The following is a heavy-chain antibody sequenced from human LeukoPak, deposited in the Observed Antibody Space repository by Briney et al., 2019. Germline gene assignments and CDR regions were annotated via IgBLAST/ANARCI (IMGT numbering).Heavy chain of an antibody. J-gene: IGHJ6*02. CDR3: ARNYYPMDV. CDR2: IDQSGGRN. CDR1: GFTFSRFW. V-gene: IGHV3-7*05. Sequence: GGSLRLSCAASGFTFSRFWMNWVRQAPGRGLEWVANIDQSGGRNNYVDSVKGRFTISRDNAKNSLFLEMSSLRADDTAVYFCARNYYPMDVWGQGTTVTVSS.